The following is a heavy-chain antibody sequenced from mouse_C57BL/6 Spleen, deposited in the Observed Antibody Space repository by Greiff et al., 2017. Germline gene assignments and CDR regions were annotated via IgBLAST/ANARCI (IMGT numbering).Heavy chain of an antibody. J-gene: IGHJ4*01. V-gene: IGHV1-55*01. Sequence: QVQLQQPGAELVKPGASVKMSCKASGYTFTSYWITWVKQRPGQGLEWIGDIYPGSGSTNYNEKFKGKATFTADTSSNTAYMQLSSLTTEDSAIYYCAAMDYWGQGTSVTVSS. CDR1: GYTFTSYW. CDR3: AAMDY. CDR2: IYPGSGST.